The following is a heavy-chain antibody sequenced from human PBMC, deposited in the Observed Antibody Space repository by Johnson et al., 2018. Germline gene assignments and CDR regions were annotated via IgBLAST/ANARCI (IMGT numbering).Heavy chain of an antibody. Sequence: VQLVESGGGLVQXGGSXRLXCAASGFTFSDHYMDWVRQAPGKGLEWVGRTRDKSNSYTTEYAASVKGIFTISRDDSKNSLYLQMNSLKTEDTAVYYCVSASGITYPYFQHWGQGTLVTVSS. V-gene: IGHV3-72*01. CDR1: GFTFSDHY. CDR3: VSASGITYPYFQH. CDR2: TRDKSNSYTT. D-gene: IGHD3-10*01. J-gene: IGHJ1*01.